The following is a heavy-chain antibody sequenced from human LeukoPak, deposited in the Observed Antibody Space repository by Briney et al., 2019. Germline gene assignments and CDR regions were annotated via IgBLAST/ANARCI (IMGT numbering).Heavy chain of an antibody. CDR3: ARATASNWFDP. CDR1: GFTYGAYW. J-gene: IGHJ5*02. Sequence: GGSLRLSCAASGFTYGAYWMSWVRQAPGKGLEWVANIKEDGSEKYYVDSVKGRFTISRDNAKNSLYLQMNSLGAEDTAVYYCARATASNWFDPWGQGTLVTVSS. V-gene: IGHV3-7*01. CDR2: IKEDGSEK. D-gene: IGHD2-21*01.